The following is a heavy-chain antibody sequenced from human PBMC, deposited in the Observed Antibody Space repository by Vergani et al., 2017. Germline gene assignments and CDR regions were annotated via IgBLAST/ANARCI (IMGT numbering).Heavy chain of an antibody. Sequence: EVELVESGGVLVQPGGSLRLSCAASGFTFNEYWMHWARQVPGKGLVWVSGMNGDGDTISYADSVKGRFTISRDNAKNTLFLQMNSLRAEDTAVYYCAIARKFLFGVVWENWFDPWGQGTLVTVSS. CDR2: MNGDGDTI. CDR3: AIARKFLFGVVWENWFDP. CDR1: GFTFNEYW. V-gene: IGHV3-74*01. J-gene: IGHJ5*02. D-gene: IGHD3-3*01.